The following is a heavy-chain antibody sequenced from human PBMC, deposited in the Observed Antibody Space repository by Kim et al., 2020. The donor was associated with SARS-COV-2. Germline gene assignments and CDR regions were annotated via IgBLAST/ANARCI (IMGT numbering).Heavy chain of an antibody. J-gene: IGHJ4*02. CDR3: VKGGSSWYLTAFWG. Sequence: GGSLRLSCAASGFTLSAYGMHWVRQAPGKGLEWVSGISGSGRNTDYGDSVKGRFTISRDNSKNTLSLEMNSLRVEDTAVYYCVKGGSSWYLTAFWGWGQGTLVVVSS. CDR1: GFTLSAYG. CDR2: ISGSGRNT. V-gene: IGHV3-23*01. D-gene: IGHD6-13*01.